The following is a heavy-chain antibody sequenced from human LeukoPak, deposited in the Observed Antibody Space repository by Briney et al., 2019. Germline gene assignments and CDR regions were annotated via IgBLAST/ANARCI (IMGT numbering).Heavy chain of an antibody. J-gene: IGHJ5*02. CDR2: IYHSGST. CDR1: GYSISSGYY. V-gene: IGHV4-38-2*02. D-gene: IGHD3-10*01. CDR3: ARAPGWFGDPNNWFDP. Sequence: SETLSLTCTVSGYSISSGYYWGWIRQPPGKGLEWIGSIYHSGSTYYNPSLKSRVTISVDTSRNQFSLKLSSVTAADTAVYYCARAPGWFGDPNNWFDPWGQGTLVTVSS.